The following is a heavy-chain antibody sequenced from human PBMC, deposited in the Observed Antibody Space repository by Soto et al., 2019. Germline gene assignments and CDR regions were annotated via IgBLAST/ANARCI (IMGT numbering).Heavy chain of an antibody. CDR3: ARTTVVTPNDFDY. J-gene: IGHJ4*02. CDR2: IIPIFGTA. D-gene: IGHD2-15*01. CDR1: GGTFSSYA. V-gene: IGHV1-69*13. Sequence: GASVKVSCKASGGTFSSYAISWVRQAPGQGLEWMGGIIPIFGTANYAQKFQGRVTITADESTSTAYMELSSLRSEDTAVYYCARTTVVTPNDFDYWGQGTLVTVSS.